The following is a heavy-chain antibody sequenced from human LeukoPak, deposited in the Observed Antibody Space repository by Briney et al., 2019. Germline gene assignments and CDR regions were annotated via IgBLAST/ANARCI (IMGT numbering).Heavy chain of an antibody. D-gene: IGHD3-16*02. Sequence: SETLSLTCTVSGGSISSSSYYWGWIRQPPGKGLEWIGSIYYSGSTYYNPSLKSRATISVDTSKNQFSLKLSSVTAADTAVYYCAREIQYYDYVWGSYRSRWFDYWGQGTLVTVSS. CDR1: GGSISSSSYY. CDR3: AREIQYYDYVWGSYRSRWFDY. J-gene: IGHJ4*02. CDR2: IYYSGST. V-gene: IGHV4-39*02.